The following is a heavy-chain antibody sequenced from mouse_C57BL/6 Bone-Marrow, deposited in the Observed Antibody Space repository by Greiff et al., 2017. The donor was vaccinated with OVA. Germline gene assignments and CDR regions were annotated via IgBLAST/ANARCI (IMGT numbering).Heavy chain of an antibody. CDR2: IYPRDGST. D-gene: IGHD2-2*01. V-gene: IGHV1-78*01. CDR1: GYTFTDHT. CDR3: ARRGCGYYYAMDY. J-gene: IGHJ4*01. Sequence: VKLMESDAELVKPGASVKISCKVSGYTFTDHTIHWMKQRPEQGLEWIGYIYPRDGSTKYNEKFKGKATLTADKSSSTAYMQLNSLTSEDSAVYFCARRGCGYYYAMDYWGQGTSVTVSS.